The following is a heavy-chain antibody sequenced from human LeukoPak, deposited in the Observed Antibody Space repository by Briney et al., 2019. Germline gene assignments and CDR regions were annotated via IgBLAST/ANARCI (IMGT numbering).Heavy chain of an antibody. CDR2: IYYSGST. D-gene: IGHD5-18*01. Sequence: SETLSLTCTVSGGSISVYYWSWIRQPPGKGLEWIGYIYYSGSTNYNPSLKSRVTISVDTSKNQFSLKLSSVTAADTAVYYCAGGYSYGHRNFDYWGQGTLVTVSS. V-gene: IGHV4-59*01. J-gene: IGHJ4*02. CDR1: GGSISVYY. CDR3: AGGYSYGHRNFDY.